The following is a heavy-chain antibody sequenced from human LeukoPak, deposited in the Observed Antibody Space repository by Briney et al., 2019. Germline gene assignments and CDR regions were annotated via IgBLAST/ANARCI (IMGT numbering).Heavy chain of an antibody. V-gene: IGHV4-34*01. D-gene: IGHD3-3*01. CDR3: AGGSLLRFLEWPPRRTNNAFDI. CDR2: INHSGST. Sequence: SETLSLTCAVYGGSFSGYYWSWIRQPPGKGLEWIGEINHSGSTNYNPSLKSRVTISVDTSKNQFSLKLSSVTAADTAVYYCAGGSLLRFLEWPPRRTNNAFDIWGQGTMVTVSS. J-gene: IGHJ3*02. CDR1: GGSFSGYY.